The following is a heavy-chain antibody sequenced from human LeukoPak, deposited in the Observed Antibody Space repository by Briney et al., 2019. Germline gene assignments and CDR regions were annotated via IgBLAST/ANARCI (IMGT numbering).Heavy chain of an antibody. CDR3: ARAGYSYGRGYFDY. D-gene: IGHD5-18*01. CDR1: GFIVSNNY. Sequence: GGSLRLSRVGSGFIVSNNYMSWVRQAPGKGLEWVSVVYSGGDTYYADFVMGRFTISRDKSKNTLFLQMNNLRAEDTAVYYCARAGYSYGRGYFDYWGQGTLVTVSS. V-gene: IGHV3-53*01. CDR2: VYSGGDT. J-gene: IGHJ4*02.